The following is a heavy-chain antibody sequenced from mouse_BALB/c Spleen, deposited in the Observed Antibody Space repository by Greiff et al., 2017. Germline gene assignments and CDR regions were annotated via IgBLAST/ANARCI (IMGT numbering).Heavy chain of an antibody. CDR2: ISSGGSYT. J-gene: IGHJ2*01. CDR1: GFTFSSYA. Sequence: EVQRVESGGGLVKPGGSLKLSCAASGFTFSSYAMSWVRQTPEKRLEWVATISSGGSYTYYPDSVKGRFTISRDNAKNTLYLQMSSLRSEDTAMYYCAKRNKTGWYFDYWGQGTTLTVSS. D-gene: IGHD1-1*02. V-gene: IGHV5-9-3*01. CDR3: AKRNKTGWYFDY.